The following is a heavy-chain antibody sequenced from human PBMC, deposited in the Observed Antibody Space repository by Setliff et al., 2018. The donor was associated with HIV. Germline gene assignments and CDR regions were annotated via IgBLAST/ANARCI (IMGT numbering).Heavy chain of an antibody. CDR2: ISSNGGST. D-gene: IGHD5-12*01. V-gene: IGHV3-64*04. CDR1: GFTFSSYA. Sequence: GGSLRLSCAASGFTFSSYAMHWVRQAPGKGLEYVSAISSNGGSTYYADNVKGRFTISRDNSKNTLYLQINSLRAEDTAVYYCARDRDTTIWYFDLWGRGTLVTVSS. J-gene: IGHJ2*01. CDR3: ARDRDTTIWYFDL.